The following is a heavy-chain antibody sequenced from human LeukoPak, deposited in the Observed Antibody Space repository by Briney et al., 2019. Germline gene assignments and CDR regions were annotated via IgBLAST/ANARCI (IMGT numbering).Heavy chain of an antibody. D-gene: IGHD3-22*01. CDR3: AKEGYYYDSSGYNYYYGMDV. J-gene: IGHJ6*02. CDR2: IWYDGQTK. V-gene: IGHV3-30*02. CDR1: GFIFSNYG. Sequence: TGGSLRLSCEASGFIFSNYGMHWVRQAPGKGLEWLALIWYDGQTKFYADSVKGRFTISRDNSKNTLYLQMNSLRAEDTAVYYCAKEGYYYDSSGYNYYYGMDVWGQGTTVTVSS.